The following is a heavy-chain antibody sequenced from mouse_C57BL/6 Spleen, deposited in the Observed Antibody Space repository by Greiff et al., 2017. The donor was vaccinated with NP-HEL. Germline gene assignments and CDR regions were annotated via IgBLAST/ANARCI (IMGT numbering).Heavy chain of an antibody. CDR3: ARGRPTIVHWYFDV. Sequence: VQLQQSGPGLVQPSQSLSITCTVSGFSLTSYGVPWVRQSPGKGLEWLGVIWSGGSTDYNAAFISRLSISKDNSKSQVFFKMNSLQADDTAIYYCARGRPTIVHWYFDVWGTGTTATVSS. D-gene: IGHD2-12*01. V-gene: IGHV2-2*01. J-gene: IGHJ1*03. CDR2: IWSGGST. CDR1: GFSLTSYG.